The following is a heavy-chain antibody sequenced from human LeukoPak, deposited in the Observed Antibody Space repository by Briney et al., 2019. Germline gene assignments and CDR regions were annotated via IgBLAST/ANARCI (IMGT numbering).Heavy chain of an antibody. CDR2: INPNSGGT. Sequence: ASVKVSCKASGYTFTGYYMHWVRQAPGQGLEWMGWINPNSGGTNYAQKFQGRVTMTRDTSVSTAYMELSRLRSDDTAVYYCARGKLRFLEWLLSIDYWGQGTLVTVSS. D-gene: IGHD3-3*01. CDR3: ARGKLRFLEWLLSIDY. J-gene: IGHJ4*02. V-gene: IGHV1-2*02. CDR1: GYTFTGYY.